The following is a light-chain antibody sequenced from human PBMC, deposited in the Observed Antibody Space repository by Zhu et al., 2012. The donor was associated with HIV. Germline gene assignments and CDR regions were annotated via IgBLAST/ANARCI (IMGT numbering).Light chain of an antibody. J-gene: IGKJ2*02. V-gene: IGKV1-5*03. CDR1: QSINTR. CDR2: TAS. Sequence: DIQMTQSPSTLSASVGDRVTITCRASQSINTRLVWYQQKPGTALKVLIYTASTLESGVPSRFSGSGSGTEFTLTISSLQPDDFATYYCQHYNTYPWTFGQGTKLEI. CDR3: QHYNTYPWT.